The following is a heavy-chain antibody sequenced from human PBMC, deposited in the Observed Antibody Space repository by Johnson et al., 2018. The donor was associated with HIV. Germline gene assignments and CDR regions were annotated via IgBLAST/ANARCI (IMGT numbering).Heavy chain of an antibody. CDR1: GLTFSSYA. CDR3: AKGFGASSGAFAI. CDR2: LRYDGDMT. D-gene: IGHD1-26*01. J-gene: IGHJ3*02. Sequence: QVQLVESGGGVVQHGRSLRLSCAASGLTFSSYAMHGVRQDPGKGLEWVEFLRYDGDMTYYIDAVKGRFTISRDNSKNTVYLQMNSLRAEDTAVYYCAKGFGASSGAFAIWGQGPMVTVSS. V-gene: IGHV3-30*02.